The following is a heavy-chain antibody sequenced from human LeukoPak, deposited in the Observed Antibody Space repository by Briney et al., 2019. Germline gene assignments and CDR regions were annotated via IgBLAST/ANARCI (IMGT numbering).Heavy chain of an antibody. CDR3: ARGLYAYQLHKY. CDR2: ISYDGSNK. V-gene: IGHV3-30*04. D-gene: IGHD2-2*01. Sequence: PGRSLRLSCAASGFTFSSYAMHWVRQAPGKGLEWVAVISYDGSNKYYADSVKGRFTISRDNSKNTLYLQLNSLRAEDTSVYYCARGLYAYQLHKYWGQGTLVTVSS. J-gene: IGHJ4*02. CDR1: GFTFSSYA.